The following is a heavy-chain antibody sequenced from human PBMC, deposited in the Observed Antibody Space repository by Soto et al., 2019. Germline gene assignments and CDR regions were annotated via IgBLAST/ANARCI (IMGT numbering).Heavy chain of an antibody. V-gene: IGHV3-7*04. CDR3: ARAPNFPGIAAAGTFDP. D-gene: IGHD6-13*01. Sequence: EVQLVESGGGLVQPGGSLRLSCVASGFTFSSYWMSWVRQAPGKGLEWVANIKQDGSEKYYVDSVKGRFTISRDNAKNSLYLQMNSLRAEDTAVYYCARAPNFPGIAAAGTFDPWGQGTLVTVSS. J-gene: IGHJ5*02. CDR2: IKQDGSEK. CDR1: GFTFSSYW.